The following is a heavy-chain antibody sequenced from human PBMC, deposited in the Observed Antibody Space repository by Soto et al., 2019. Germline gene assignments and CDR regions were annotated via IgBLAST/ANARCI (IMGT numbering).Heavy chain of an antibody. CDR3: AREVVGFGEIGSWFDH. J-gene: IGHJ5*02. CDR2: IIPIFGTA. D-gene: IGHD3-10*01. Sequence: QVQLVQSGAEVKKPGSSVKVSCKASGGTFSSYAISWVRQAPGQGLEWMGGIIPIFGTANYAQKFQGRVTITADESTSTAYMELSSLRSEDTAVYYCAREVVGFGEIGSWFDHWGQGTLVTVSS. CDR1: GGTFSSYA. V-gene: IGHV1-69*01.